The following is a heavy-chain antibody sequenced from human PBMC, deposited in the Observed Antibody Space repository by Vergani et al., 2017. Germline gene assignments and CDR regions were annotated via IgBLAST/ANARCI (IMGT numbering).Heavy chain of an antibody. V-gene: IGHV3-9*01. CDR1: GFTFDDYA. CDR2: ISWTSGSI. D-gene: IGHD1-7*01. J-gene: IGHJ3*02. CDR3: GKDMKPTNYVCNQSTCAFDI. Sequence: EVKLVESGGGLVQPGRSLRLSCAASGFTFDDYAMHWVRQAPGKGLEWVSGISWTSGSIGYADSVKGRFTISSDNAKNYLYLQMNSLGTDDTVLYYRGKDMKPTNYVCNQSTCAFDIWGQGKMVSVSS.